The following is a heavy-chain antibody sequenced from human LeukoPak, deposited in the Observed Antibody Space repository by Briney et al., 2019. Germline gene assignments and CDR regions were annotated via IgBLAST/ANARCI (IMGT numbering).Heavy chain of an antibody. CDR2: IIVGSGQT. V-gene: IGHV1-58*01. D-gene: IGHD3-10*01. CDR3: AAGDTLVRGVIIPFAP. Sequence: GTSVTVSCTASGFTLIKSAVQWVRQARGQRLEWVGWIIVGSGQTRYAQKFQERVTITRDMSTSTAFLELSSLRSEDSAVYYCAAGDTLVRGVIIPFAPWGQGTLVTVSS. CDR1: GFTLIKSA. J-gene: IGHJ5*02.